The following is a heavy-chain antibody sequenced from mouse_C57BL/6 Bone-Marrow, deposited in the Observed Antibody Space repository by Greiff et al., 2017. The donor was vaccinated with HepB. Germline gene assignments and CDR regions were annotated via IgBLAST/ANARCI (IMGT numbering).Heavy chain of an antibody. V-gene: IGHV1-81*01. J-gene: IGHJ2*01. CDR3: ASNYGSVFYYFDY. CDR1: GYTFTSYG. Sequence: QVQLQQSGAELARPGASVKLSCKASGYTFTSYGISWVKQRTGQGLEWIGEIYPRSGNTYYNEKFKGKATLTADKSSSTAYMELRSLTSEDSAVYFCASNYGSVFYYFDYWGQGTTLTVSS. D-gene: IGHD1-1*01. CDR2: IYPRSGNT.